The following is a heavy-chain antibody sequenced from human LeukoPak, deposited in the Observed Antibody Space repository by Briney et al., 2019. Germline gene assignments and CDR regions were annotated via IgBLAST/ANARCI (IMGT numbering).Heavy chain of an antibody. V-gene: IGHV3-53*01. D-gene: IGHD2-21*01. J-gene: IGHJ3*02. Sequence: GGSLRLSCAASGFTFSVYSMNWVRQAPGKGLEWVSVIYGGGSTYYADSVKGRFTISRDNSKNTLYLQMNSLRAEDTAMYYCARDRHRPDIWGQGTMVTVSS. CDR1: GFTFSVYS. CDR2: IYGGGST. CDR3: ARDRHRPDI.